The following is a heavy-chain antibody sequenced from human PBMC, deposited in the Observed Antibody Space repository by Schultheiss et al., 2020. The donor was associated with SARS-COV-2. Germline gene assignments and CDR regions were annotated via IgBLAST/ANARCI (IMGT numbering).Heavy chain of an antibody. Sequence: GGSLRLSCAASGFTFSNAWMSWVRQAPGKGLEWVANIKQDGSEKYYVDSVKGRFTISRDNSKNTLYLQMNSLRAEDTAVYYCTTYGAAGAFDIWGQGTMVTVSS. J-gene: IGHJ3*02. D-gene: IGHD1-14*01. CDR3: TTYGAAGAFDI. CDR2: IKQDGSEK. V-gene: IGHV3-7*01. CDR1: GFTFSNAW.